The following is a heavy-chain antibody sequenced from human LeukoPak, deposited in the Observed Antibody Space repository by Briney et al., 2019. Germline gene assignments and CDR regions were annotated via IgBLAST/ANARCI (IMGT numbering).Heavy chain of an antibody. CDR2: IYYSGST. Sequence: PSETLSLTCTVSGGSISSYYWSWIRQPPGKGLEWIGYIYYSGSTNYNPSLKSRVTISVDTSKNQFSLKLSSVTAADTAVYYCARGVILRYFDWSSCFDYWGQGTLVTVSS. V-gene: IGHV4-59*01. CDR1: GGSISSYY. CDR3: ARGVILRYFDWSSCFDY. J-gene: IGHJ4*02. D-gene: IGHD3-9*01.